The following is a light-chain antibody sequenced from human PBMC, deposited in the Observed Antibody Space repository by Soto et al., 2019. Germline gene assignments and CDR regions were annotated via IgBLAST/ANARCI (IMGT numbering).Light chain of an antibody. CDR3: QQDGSFLFT. V-gene: IGKV3-20*01. Sequence: EIVLTQSPGTLSLSPGERATLSCRASQSVSSRYLAWYHQKPGQAPRLLIYGASSRATCIPDRFSGSGSGKNFDFTISRIDPENFEVFFCQQDGSFLFTFGPGNKVDIK. CDR1: QSVSSRY. J-gene: IGKJ3*01. CDR2: GAS.